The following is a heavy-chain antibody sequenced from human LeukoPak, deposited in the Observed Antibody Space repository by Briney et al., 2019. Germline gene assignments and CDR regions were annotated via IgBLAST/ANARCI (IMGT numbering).Heavy chain of an antibody. J-gene: IGHJ6*02. CDR1: GLTFSSNS. CDR2: ISSSSSYI. D-gene: IGHD6-6*01. CDR3: AREGIAARRQYYYYGMDV. Sequence: GGSLRLSCAASGLTFSSNSMNWVRQAPGKGLEWVSSISSSSSYIYYADSVKGRFTISRDNAKNSLYLQMNSLRAEDTAVYYCAREGIAARRQYYYYGMDVWGQGTTVTVSS. V-gene: IGHV3-21*01.